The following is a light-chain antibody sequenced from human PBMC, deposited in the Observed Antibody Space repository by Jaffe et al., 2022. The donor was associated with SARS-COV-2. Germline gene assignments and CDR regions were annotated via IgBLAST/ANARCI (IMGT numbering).Light chain of an antibody. J-gene: IGLJ2*01. CDR1: KLGDKY. CDR2: QDS. Sequence: SYELTQPPSVSVSPGQTASITCSGDKLGDKYACWYQQKPGQSPVVVIYQDSKRPSGIPERFSGSNSGNTATLTISGTQAVDEADYYCQAWDNSTAVFGGGTKLTVL. CDR3: QAWDNSTAV. V-gene: IGLV3-1*01.